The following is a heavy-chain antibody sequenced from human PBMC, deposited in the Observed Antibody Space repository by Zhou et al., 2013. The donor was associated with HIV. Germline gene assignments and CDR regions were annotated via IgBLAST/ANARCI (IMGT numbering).Heavy chain of an antibody. CDR1: GYTFTGYY. CDR3: ARDIGGHYDFWSGYYHRGWFDP. J-gene: IGHJ5*02. Sequence: QVQLVQSGAEVKKPGASVMLSCKASGYTFTGYYMHWVRQAPGQGLEWMGIINPSGGSTSYAQKFQGRVTMTRDTSTSTVYMELSSLRSEDTAVYYCARDIGGHYDFWSGYYHRGWFDPWGQGTLVTVSS. D-gene: IGHD3-3*01. CDR2: INPSGGST. V-gene: IGHV1-46*01.